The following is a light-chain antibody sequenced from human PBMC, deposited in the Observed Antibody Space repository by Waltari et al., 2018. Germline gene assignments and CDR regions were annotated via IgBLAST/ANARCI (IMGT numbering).Light chain of an antibody. CDR3: MQGVRPWT. V-gene: IGKV2-30*01. CDR1: QTLLNTAGNVY. J-gene: IGKJ1*01. CDR2: QVS. Sequence: DLVVTQSPVALAVTLGQSASISFPSIQTLLNTAGNVYLNWFHQRPGQSPRRLLYQVSKRDSGVPDRFRGSGSHTDFTLTITRVEAEDVGVYFCMQGVRPWTFGQGTRVEIK.